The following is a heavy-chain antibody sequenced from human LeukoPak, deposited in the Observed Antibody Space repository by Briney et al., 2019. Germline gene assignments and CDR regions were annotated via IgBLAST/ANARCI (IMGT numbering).Heavy chain of an antibody. CDR3: ARSSSSWYDFDY. V-gene: IGHV2-5*01. CDR1: GFSLRTSGVG. D-gene: IGHD6-13*01. CDR2: IYWNDDK. J-gene: IGHJ4*02. Sequence: SGPTLVKPTQTLTLTCTLSGFSLRTSGVGVGWIRQPPGKAPEWLALIYWNDDKLYSPSLKSRLTITKDTSKNQVVLTMTNMDPVDTATYYCARSSSSWYDFDYWGQGTLVTVSS.